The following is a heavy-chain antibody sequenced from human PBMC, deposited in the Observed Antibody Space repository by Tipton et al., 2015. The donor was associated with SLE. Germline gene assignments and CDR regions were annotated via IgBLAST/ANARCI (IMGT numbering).Heavy chain of an antibody. V-gene: IGHV4-38-2*02. Sequence: TLSLTCTVSGYSISSGYYWGWIRQSPGKGLEWIGTIYHSGSTWYNPSLKSRVTISVDKNQFSLKLTSVTAADTAVYYCARRLRGSYYFDFWGQGSLVTVSS. D-gene: IGHD3-3*01. J-gene: IGHJ4*02. CDR1: GYSISSGYY. CDR2: IYHSGST. CDR3: ARRLRGSYYFDF.